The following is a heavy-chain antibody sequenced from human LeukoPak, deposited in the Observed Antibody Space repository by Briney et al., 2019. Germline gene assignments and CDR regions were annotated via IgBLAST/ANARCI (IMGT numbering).Heavy chain of an antibody. D-gene: IGHD2-15*01. Sequence: PSETLSLTCTVSGGSISSSSYYWGWIRQPPGKGLEWIGSIYYSGSTYYNPSLKSRVTISVDTSKNQFSLKLSSVIAAHTAVYYCARQIVVVVVAAPGWFDPWGQGTLVTVSS. CDR1: GGSISSSSYY. CDR2: IYYSGST. J-gene: IGHJ5*02. CDR3: ARQIVVVVVAAPGWFDP. V-gene: IGHV4-39*01.